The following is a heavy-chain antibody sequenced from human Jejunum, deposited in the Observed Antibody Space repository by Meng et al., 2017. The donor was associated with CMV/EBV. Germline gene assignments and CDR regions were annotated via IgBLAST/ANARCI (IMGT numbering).Heavy chain of an antibody. CDR1: FTVSHYA. CDR2: ISFDGTNI. J-gene: IGHJ4*02. D-gene: IGHD2-8*01. CDR3: ARDGQYCTNGLCQFDY. V-gene: IGHV3-30-3*01. Sequence: FTVSHYAIPGVRQAPGKGLDWVALISFDGTNIHYSDSVKGRFIISRDNSKNTLYLQLNSLRPEDTAVYFCARDGQYCTNGLCQFDYWGQGTLVTVSS.